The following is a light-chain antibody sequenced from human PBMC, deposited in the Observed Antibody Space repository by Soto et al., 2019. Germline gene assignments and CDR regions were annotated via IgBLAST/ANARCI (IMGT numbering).Light chain of an antibody. J-gene: IGKJ4*01. CDR2: TAS. Sequence: DIQMTQSPSSVSASVGDRVTITCRASQAINRWLAWYQQKPGKAPRLLTYTASTLQSGVPSRFSGSGSGTDFTLTISSLQPEVFSTYYRRQVSKFPIPCGGG. CDR1: QAINRW. V-gene: IGKV1D-12*01. CDR3: RQVSKFPIP.